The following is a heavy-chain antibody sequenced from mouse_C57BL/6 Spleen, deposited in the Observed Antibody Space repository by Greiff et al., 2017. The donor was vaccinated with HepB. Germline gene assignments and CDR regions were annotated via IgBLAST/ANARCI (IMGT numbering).Heavy chain of an antibody. Sequence: EVKLMESGGGLVQPKGSLKLSCAASGFSFNTYAMNWVRQAPGKGLEWVARIRSKSNNYATYYADSVKDRFTISRDDSESMLYLQMNNLKTEDTAMYYGVRRLMDYWGQGTSVTVSS. V-gene: IGHV10-1*01. CDR2: IRSKSNNYAT. J-gene: IGHJ4*01. CDR3: VRRLMDY. CDR1: GFSFNTYA.